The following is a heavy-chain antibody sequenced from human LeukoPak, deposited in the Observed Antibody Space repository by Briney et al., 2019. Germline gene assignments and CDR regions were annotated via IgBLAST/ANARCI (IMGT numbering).Heavy chain of an antibody. Sequence: GGSLRLSCAASGFTFSSYWMSWVRQAPGKGLEWVANIKKDGSEKYYVDAVKGRFTISRDNAKTSLYLQMNSLRAEDTAVYYCAREIGYSSSWYNYYYYMDVWGKGTTVTVSS. CDR1: GFTFSSYW. J-gene: IGHJ6*03. CDR3: AREIGYSSSWYNYYYYMDV. D-gene: IGHD6-13*01. V-gene: IGHV3-7*01. CDR2: IKKDGSEK.